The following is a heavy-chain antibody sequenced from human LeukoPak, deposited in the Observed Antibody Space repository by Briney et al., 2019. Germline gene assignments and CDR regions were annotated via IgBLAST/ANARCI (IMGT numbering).Heavy chain of an antibody. V-gene: IGHV4-30-4*08. Sequence: SQTLSLTCTVSGGSISSGDYYWTWIRQPPGKGLEWIGYIYYSGSTNYNPSLESRVTISVDTSKNQFSLKLSSVTAADTAVYYCARHAGGREFDYWGQGTLITVSS. CDR1: GGSISSGDYY. CDR2: IYYSGST. CDR3: ARHAGGREFDY. J-gene: IGHJ4*02. D-gene: IGHD2-8*02.